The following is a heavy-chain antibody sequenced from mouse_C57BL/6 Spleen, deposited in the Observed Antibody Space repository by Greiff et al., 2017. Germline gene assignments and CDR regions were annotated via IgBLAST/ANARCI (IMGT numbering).Heavy chain of an antibody. J-gene: IGHJ2*01. D-gene: IGHD3-3*01. CDR3: ARAQGPYFDY. CDR1: GYTFTGYY. V-gene: IGHV1-76*01. CDR2: IYPGDGNT. Sequence: VQLQQSGAELVRPGASVKLSCKASGYTFTGYYINWVKQRPGQGLEWIGRIYPGDGNTYYNEKFKGKATLTAEKSSSTAYMQLSSLTSEDSAVYFCARAQGPYFDYWGQGTTLTVSS.